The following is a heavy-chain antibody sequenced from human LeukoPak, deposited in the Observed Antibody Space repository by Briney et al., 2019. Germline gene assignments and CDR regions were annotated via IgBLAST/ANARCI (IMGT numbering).Heavy chain of an antibody. CDR1: GFTFSSYW. V-gene: IGHV3-7*03. CDR2: IEEDGDKR. Sequence: GGSLSLSCAASGFTFSSYWMTWVRQPPGKGLEWVATIEEDGDKRYYVDSVKGRLTISRDNAKNSLYLQMNSLRAEDTAVYYCARDGVAYWGQGTLVIVSS. CDR3: ARDGVAY. D-gene: IGHD2-15*01. J-gene: IGHJ4*02.